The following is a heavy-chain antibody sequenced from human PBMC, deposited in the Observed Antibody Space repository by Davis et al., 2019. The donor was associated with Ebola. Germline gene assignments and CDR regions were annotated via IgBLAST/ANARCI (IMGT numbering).Heavy chain of an antibody. J-gene: IGHJ5*02. Sequence: AASVMVSCNASGYTCTSYGISWVRQAPGQGLEWMGCISAYNGNTNYAQKLQGRVTMTTDTSTSTAYMELRSLRSDDTAVYYCARGITMVRGRDWFDPWGQGTLVTVSS. CDR1: GYTCTSYG. V-gene: IGHV1-18*01. D-gene: IGHD3-10*01. CDR2: ISAYNGNT. CDR3: ARGITMVRGRDWFDP.